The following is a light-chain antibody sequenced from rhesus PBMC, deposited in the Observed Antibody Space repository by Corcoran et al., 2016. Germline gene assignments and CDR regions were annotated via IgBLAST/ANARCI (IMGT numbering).Light chain of an antibody. Sequence: DIVMTQTPLSLPVTLGEPASISCRSSQSLLDSEDGNTYLEWYLQKPGQSPQLLIYEVSNRASGVPDRFSGSGSVTDFQLKIGGVEAEDVGVYYCMLALEFPLTFGGGTKVEIK. CDR3: MLALEFPLT. CDR1: QSLLDSEDGNTY. J-gene: IGKJ4*01. CDR2: EVS. V-gene: IGKV2-104*01.